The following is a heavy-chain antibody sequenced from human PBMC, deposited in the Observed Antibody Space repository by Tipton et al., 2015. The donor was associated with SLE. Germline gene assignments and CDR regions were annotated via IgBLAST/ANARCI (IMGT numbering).Heavy chain of an antibody. J-gene: IGHJ4*02. CDR1: GGSISSHY. CDR3: ARVPPGGRLDY. V-gene: IGHV4-59*11. CDR2: MYYSGST. Sequence: TLSLTCTVSGGSISSHYWSWIRQPPGKGLEWIGYMYYSGSTNYNPSLKSRVTISVDTSKNQFSLKLSSVTAADAAVYYCARVPPGGRLDYWGQGTLVTVSS. D-gene: IGHD2-15*01.